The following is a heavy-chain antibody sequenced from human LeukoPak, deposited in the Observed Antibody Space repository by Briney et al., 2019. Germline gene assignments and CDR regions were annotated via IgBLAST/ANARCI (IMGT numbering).Heavy chain of an antibody. V-gene: IGHV3-23*01. CDR3: AKASSTWGPTDY. J-gene: IGHJ4*02. CDR1: GGSFSGYY. Sequence: ETLSLTCAVYGGSFSGYYWSWVRQAPGKGLEWVSAISVSGGSAYYADSVKGRFTISRDNSKNTLYLQMNSLRAEDTAIYYCAKASSTWGPTDYWGQGTLVTVSS. CDR2: ISVSGGSA. D-gene: IGHD6-13*01.